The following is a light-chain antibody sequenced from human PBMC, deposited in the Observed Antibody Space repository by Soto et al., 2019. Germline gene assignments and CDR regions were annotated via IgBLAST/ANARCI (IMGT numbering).Light chain of an antibody. Sequence: IMMKQSPATLSVSPEERATLSCRASQSVSSDLAWYQQKPGQAPRLLIYGASTRATGIPARFSGSGSGTDFTLTICCLQPEDFVTYYCQQANGFPITFGQGTRLEIK. CDR3: QQANGFPIT. V-gene: IGKV3-15*01. CDR1: QSVSSD. CDR2: GAS. J-gene: IGKJ5*01.